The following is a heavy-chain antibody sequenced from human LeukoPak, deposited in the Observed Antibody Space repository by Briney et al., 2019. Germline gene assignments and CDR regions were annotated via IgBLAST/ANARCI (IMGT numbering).Heavy chain of an antibody. CDR1: GGSISSSSYY. J-gene: IGHJ6*03. CDR3: ARDSSIHYYYYMDV. D-gene: IGHD6-13*01. CDR2: IYYSGST. V-gene: IGHV4-39*07. Sequence: PSETLSLTCTVSGGSISSSSYYWGWIRQPPGKGLEWIGSIYYSGSTYYNPSLKSRVTISVDTSKNHFSLKLSSVTAADTAVYYCARDSSIHYYYYMDVWGKGTTVTVSS.